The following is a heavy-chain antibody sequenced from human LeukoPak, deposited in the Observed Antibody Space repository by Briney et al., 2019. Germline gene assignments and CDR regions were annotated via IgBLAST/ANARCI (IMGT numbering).Heavy chain of an antibody. CDR1: GHTFTTYD. D-gene: IGHD1-26*01. CDR3: ARGEAIVGSY. J-gene: IGHJ4*02. CDR2: LSPTSGNT. V-gene: IGHV1-8*01. Sequence: AASVKVSCKASGHTFTTYDINWVRQAPGQGLEWLGWLSPTSGNTGYAQKFQGRVTMTRDTSTSTVYMELSSLTSDDTAVYYCARGEAIVGSYWGQGTLVTVSS.